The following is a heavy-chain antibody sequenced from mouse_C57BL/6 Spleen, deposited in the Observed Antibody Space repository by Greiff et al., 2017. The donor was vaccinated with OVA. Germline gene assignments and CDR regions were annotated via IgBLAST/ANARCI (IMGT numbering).Heavy chain of an antibody. CDR1: GFNIKDDY. V-gene: IGHV14-4*01. CDR3: TTGDYPY. D-gene: IGHD2-4*01. CDR2: IDPENGDT. Sequence: EVQLQQSGAELVRPGASVKLSCTASGFNIKDDYMHWVKQRPEQGLEWIGWIDPENGDTEYASKFQGKATITADTSSNTAYLQLSSLTSEDTAVYYCTTGDYPYWGQGTTLTVSS. J-gene: IGHJ2*01.